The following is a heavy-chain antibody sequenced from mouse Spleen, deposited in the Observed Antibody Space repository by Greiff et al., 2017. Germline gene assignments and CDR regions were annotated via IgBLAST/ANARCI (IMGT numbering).Heavy chain of an antibody. Sequence: EVQLVESGGDLVKPGGSLKLSCAASGFTFSSYGMSWVRQTPDKRLEWVANISSGGSYTYYPDSVKGRVTISRDNAKNTLYLQMSSLKSEDTAMYYCARHVPRLLWFAYWGQGTLVTVSA. D-gene: IGHD2-10*01. J-gene: IGHJ3*01. CDR3: ARHVPRLLWFAY. CDR2: ISSGGSYT. V-gene: IGHV5-6*01. CDR1: GFTFSSYG.